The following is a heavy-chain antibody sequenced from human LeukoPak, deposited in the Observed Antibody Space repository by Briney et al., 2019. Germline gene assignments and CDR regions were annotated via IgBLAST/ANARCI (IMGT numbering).Heavy chain of an antibody. CDR3: ARTYYYDSSGYPHFDY. CDR2: INPNSGGT. CDR1: GYTFTGYY. D-gene: IGHD3-22*01. Sequence: GASVKVSCKASGYTFTGYYMHWGRQAPGQGLEWMGRINPNSGGTNYAQKFQGRVTMTRDTSISTAYMELSRLRSDDTAVYYCARTYYYDSSGYPHFDYWGQGTLVTVSS. J-gene: IGHJ4*02. V-gene: IGHV1-2*06.